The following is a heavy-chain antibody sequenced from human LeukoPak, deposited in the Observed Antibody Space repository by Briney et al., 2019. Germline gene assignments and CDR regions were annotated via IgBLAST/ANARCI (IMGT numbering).Heavy chain of an antibody. J-gene: IGHJ4*02. CDR2: ISYDGSNK. CDR3: ARGGSDTAMAHDY. D-gene: IGHD5-18*01. Sequence: LSGRSLRLSCAASGFTFSSYAMHWVRQAPGKGLEWVAVISYDGSNKYYADSVKGRFTISRDNSKNTLYLQMNSLRAEDTAVYFCARGGSDTAMAHDYWGQGTLVTVSS. V-gene: IGHV3-30*04. CDR1: GFTFSSYA.